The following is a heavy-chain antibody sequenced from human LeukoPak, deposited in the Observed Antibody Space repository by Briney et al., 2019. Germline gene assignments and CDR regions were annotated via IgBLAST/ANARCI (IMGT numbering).Heavy chain of an antibody. V-gene: IGHV3-43*01. CDR3: AEDSNTGGYSFGS. CDR2: ISWDGGIT. D-gene: IGHD5-12*01. J-gene: IGHJ4*02. Sequence: PGGSLRLSCAASGSTFHHYSMHWVRQPPGKGLEWVSLISWDGGITYYADSVRGRFTISRDNSKNSLSLELNSLRTEDTALYYCAEDSNTGGYSFGSWGQGTLVTVTS. CDR1: GSTFHHYS.